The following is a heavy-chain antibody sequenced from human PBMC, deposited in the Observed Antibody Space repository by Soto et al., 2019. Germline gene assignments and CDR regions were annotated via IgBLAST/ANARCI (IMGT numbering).Heavy chain of an antibody. Sequence: QVQLVQSGAEVKKPGASVKVSCKASGYTFTSYGISWVRQAPGQGLEWMGWISAYNGNTNYAQKLQGRVTMTTDTSTRQAYMELRSLRSEDTAVYYCARGGAAAGPGGWFDPWGQGTLVTVS. V-gene: IGHV1-18*01. CDR1: GYTFTSYG. J-gene: IGHJ5*02. CDR2: ISAYNGNT. CDR3: ARGGAAAGPGGWFDP. D-gene: IGHD6-13*01.